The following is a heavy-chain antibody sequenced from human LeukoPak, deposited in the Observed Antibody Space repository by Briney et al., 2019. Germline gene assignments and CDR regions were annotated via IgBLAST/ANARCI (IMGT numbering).Heavy chain of an antibody. CDR3: ASNSMVRGKGTDY. V-gene: IGHV3-48*04. D-gene: IGHD3-10*01. J-gene: IGHJ4*02. Sequence: GGSLRLSCAASGFTFSSYSMNWVRQAPGKGLEWVSYISSSSSTIYYADSVKGRFTISRDNAKNSLYLQMNSLRAEDTGVYYCASNSMVRGKGTDYWGQGTLVTVSS. CDR2: ISSSSSTI. CDR1: GFTFSSYS.